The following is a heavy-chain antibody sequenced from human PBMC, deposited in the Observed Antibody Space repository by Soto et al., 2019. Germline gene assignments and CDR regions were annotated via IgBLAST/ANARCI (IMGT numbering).Heavy chain of an antibody. D-gene: IGHD4-4*01. V-gene: IGHV3-53*01. J-gene: IGHJ4*02. Sequence: EVQLVESGGGLIQPGGSLRLSCAASEFTVSSNYMSWVRQAPGKGLEWVSVLYSGGIAYYRDSVQDRFIISRDNSKNTLFLQMNRLSAEDTAVYFCAGGGDYRSGRHVFDFWGQGTLVTVSS. CDR3: AGGGDYRSGRHVFDF. CDR1: EFTVSSNY. CDR2: LYSGGIA.